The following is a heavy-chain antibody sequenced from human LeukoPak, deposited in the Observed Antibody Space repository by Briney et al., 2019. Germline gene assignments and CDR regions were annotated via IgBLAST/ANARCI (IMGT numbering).Heavy chain of an antibody. CDR3: ARGTTDDY. V-gene: IGHV1-46*01. D-gene: IGHD1-1*01. CDR2: INPSGGST. CDR1: GYTFTSYY. Sequence: ASVKVSCKASGYTFTSYYIDWVRQAPGQGLEWMGVINPSGGSTRYAQKFQGRVTMTGDPSTRTVYMELSSLTSDDTAVYYCARGTTDDYWGQGAPVTVSS. J-gene: IGHJ4*02.